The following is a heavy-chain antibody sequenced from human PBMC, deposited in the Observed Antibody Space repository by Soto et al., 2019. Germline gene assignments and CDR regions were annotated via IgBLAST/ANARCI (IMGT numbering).Heavy chain of an antibody. CDR1: GFTFGAYA. V-gene: IGHV3-49*03. Sequence: GGSLRLSCTTSGFTFGAYAMSWFRQAPGKGLEWVGYIRSKAYSGATGFAASVKGRFTISRDDSRSIAYLQMNSLETEDTAVYYCTTVYDNGVWSSWFDPWGQGALVTVSS. D-gene: IGHD3-16*01. CDR3: TTVYDNGVWSSWFDP. CDR2: IRSKAYSGAT. J-gene: IGHJ5*02.